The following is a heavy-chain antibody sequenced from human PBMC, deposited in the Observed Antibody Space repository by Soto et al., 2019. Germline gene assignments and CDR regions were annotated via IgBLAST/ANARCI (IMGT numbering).Heavy chain of an antibody. Sequence: EVQLVESGGGLVQPGGSLRLSCAASGFTFSSYSMKWVRQAPGKGLEWVSYISSSSSTIYYADSVKGRFTISRDNAKNSLYLQMNSLRDEDTAVYYCARGEGDYVWGSYRTYTWFDPWGQGTLVTVSS. CDR3: ARGEGDYVWGSYRTYTWFDP. V-gene: IGHV3-48*02. CDR2: ISSSSSTI. J-gene: IGHJ5*02. D-gene: IGHD3-16*02. CDR1: GFTFSSYS.